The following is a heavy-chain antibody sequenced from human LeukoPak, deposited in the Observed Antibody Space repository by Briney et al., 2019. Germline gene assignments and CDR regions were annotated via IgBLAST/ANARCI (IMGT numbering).Heavy chain of an antibody. J-gene: IGHJ4*02. CDR2: IYYSGST. D-gene: IGHD5-12*01. Sequence: SETLSLTCTVSGGSISSGGYYWSWIRQHPGKGLEWIGYIYYSGSTYYNPSLKSRVTISVDTSKNQFSLKLGSVTAADTAVYYCATSGYSGYGNFDYWGQGTLVTVSS. V-gene: IGHV4-31*03. CDR1: GGSISSGGYY. CDR3: ATSGYSGYGNFDY.